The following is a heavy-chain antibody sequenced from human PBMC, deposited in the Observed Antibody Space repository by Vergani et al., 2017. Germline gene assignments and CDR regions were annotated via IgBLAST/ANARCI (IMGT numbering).Heavy chain of an antibody. Sequence: QVQLQESGPGLVKPSETLSLTCTVSGGSISSYYWWWIRQPPGKGLEWIGYIYYSGSTNYNPSLKSRVTISVDTSKNQFSLKLRSVTAADTAVYYCARDFWGENAFDIWGQGTMVTVSS. CDR3: ARDFWGENAFDI. D-gene: IGHD7-27*01. J-gene: IGHJ3*02. CDR1: GGSISSYY. CDR2: IYYSGST. V-gene: IGHV4-59*01.